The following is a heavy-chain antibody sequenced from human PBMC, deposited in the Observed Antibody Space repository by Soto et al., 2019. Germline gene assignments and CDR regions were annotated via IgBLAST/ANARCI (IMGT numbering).Heavy chain of an antibody. CDR1: GGSISSGDYY. D-gene: IGHD3-16*01. J-gene: IGHJ4*02. CDR2: IYYSGST. Sequence: QVQLQESGPGLVKPSQTLSLTCTVSGGSISSGDYYWSWIRQPPGKGLEWIGYIYYSGSTYYNPSLKSRVAISVDTSKNQFSLKLSSVTAADTAVYYCARMITPWMGNFDYWGQGTLVTVSS. V-gene: IGHV4-30-4*01. CDR3: ARMITPWMGNFDY.